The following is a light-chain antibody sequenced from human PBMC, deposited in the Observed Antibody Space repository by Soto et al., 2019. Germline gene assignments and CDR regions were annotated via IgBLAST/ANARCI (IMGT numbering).Light chain of an antibody. CDR2: GAS. J-gene: IGKJ1*01. Sequence: EIVMTQSPATLSVSPGERATLSCRASQSISNNLAWYHHKPGQAPRLLIYGASTRATGIPAKFSGSGSGTEFTVTISSLQSEDFAVYYCQQYNGFPWTFGQGTKVEIK. CDR1: QSISNN. V-gene: IGKV3-15*01. CDR3: QQYNGFPWT.